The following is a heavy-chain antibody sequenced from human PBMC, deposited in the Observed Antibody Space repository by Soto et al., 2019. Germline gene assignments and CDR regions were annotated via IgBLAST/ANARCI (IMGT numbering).Heavy chain of an antibody. V-gene: IGHV1-69*12. J-gene: IGHJ6*02. CDR2: IMPIFRTA. CDR1: GGTFSTAA. Sequence: QVQVVQSGAEMKKPGSSVKVSCKTSGGTFSTAAISWVRQAPGQGLEWMGGIMPIFRTADYAQKFQGRVTITADESATTDYLELSSLRSEDTAVYYCARDKDRAQLGGNYYYIMDVWGQGTTVTVTS. D-gene: IGHD3-3*02. CDR3: ARDKDRAQLGGNYYYIMDV.